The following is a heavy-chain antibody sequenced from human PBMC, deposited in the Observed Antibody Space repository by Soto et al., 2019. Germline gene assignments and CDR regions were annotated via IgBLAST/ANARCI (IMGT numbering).Heavy chain of an antibody. CDR1: GGTFSSYA. Sequence: SVQVSWKASGGTFSSYAISWGRQAPGQGLEWMGGIIPIFGTANYAQKFQGRVTITADKSTSTAYMELSSVTAADTAVYYCARSIAAAGDDWFDPWGQGTLVTV. CDR2: IIPIFGTA. CDR3: ARSIAAAGDDWFDP. D-gene: IGHD6-13*01. V-gene: IGHV1-69*06. J-gene: IGHJ5*02.